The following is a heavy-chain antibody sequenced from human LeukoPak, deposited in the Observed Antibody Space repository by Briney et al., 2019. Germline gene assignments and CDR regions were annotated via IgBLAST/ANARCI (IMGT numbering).Heavy chain of an antibody. Sequence: GGSLRLSCAASGFTVSSNYMSWVRQAPGKGLEWVSVIYSGGSTYYADSVKGRFTISRDNSKNTLYLQMNSLRAEDTAVYYCAKTVADWDYYYYGMDVWGQGTTVTVSS. CDR1: GFTVSSNY. D-gene: IGHD6-19*01. CDR3: AKTVADWDYYYYGMDV. J-gene: IGHJ6*02. V-gene: IGHV3-53*01. CDR2: IYSGGST.